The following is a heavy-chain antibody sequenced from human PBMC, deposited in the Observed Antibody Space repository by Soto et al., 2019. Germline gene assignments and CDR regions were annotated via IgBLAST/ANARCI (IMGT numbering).Heavy chain of an antibody. Sequence: QVQPVQSGAEVKKPGSSVKVSCKASGGTFSSYAISWVRQAPGQGLEWTGGIIRISGTANYAQKFQGRVTFTADESTSTAYMELSSLRCEDADVYYCAGGETPSVWQWVVRTLEGVNFYYYYGMDFWGQGTTVTVSS. J-gene: IGHJ6*02. CDR1: GGTFSSYA. CDR2: IIRISGTA. D-gene: IGHD6-19*01. CDR3: AGGETPSVWQWVVRTLEGVNFYYYYGMDF. V-gene: IGHV1-69*12.